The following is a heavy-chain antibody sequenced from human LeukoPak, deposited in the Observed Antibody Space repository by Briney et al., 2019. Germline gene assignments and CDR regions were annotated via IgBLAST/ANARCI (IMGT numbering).Heavy chain of an antibody. J-gene: IGHJ6*03. CDR3: ARIPSYYYYMDV. Sequence: SQTLSPTCTVSGGSISSGSYYWSWIRQPAGTGLEWIGRIYTSGSTNYNPSLKSRVTISVNTSKNQFSLKLSSVTAADTAVYYCARIPSYYYYMDVWGKGTTVTVSS. V-gene: IGHV4-61*02. CDR1: GGSISSGSYY. CDR2: IYTSGST.